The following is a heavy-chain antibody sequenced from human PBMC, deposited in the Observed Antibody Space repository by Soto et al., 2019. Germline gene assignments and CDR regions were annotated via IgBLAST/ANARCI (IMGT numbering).Heavy chain of an antibody. J-gene: IGHJ3*02. CDR2: IYYSGST. CDR3: ARVTLGFGAFDI. CDR1: GGSISSGDYY. V-gene: IGHV4-30-4*01. Sequence: NPSETLSLTCTVSGGSISSGDYYWSWIRQPPGKGLEWIGYIYYSGSTYYNPSLKSRVTISVDTSKNQFSLKLSSVTAADTAVYYCARVTLGFGAFDIWGQGTMVTVSS. D-gene: IGHD3-10*01.